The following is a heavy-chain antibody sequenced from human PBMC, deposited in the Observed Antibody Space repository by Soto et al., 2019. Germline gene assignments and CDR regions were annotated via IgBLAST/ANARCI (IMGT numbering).Heavy chain of an antibody. J-gene: IGHJ4*02. D-gene: IGHD4-17*01. CDR2: ISHDGSNE. CDR1: GITFSNYA. V-gene: IGHV3-30-3*01. CDR3: ARGQRTETIVLFDF. Sequence: QVQLVESGGGVVQPGRSLRLSCAASGITFSNYAMHWVRQTPGKGLAWVAVISHDGSNEYYEDSVKGRFTIFRDNSKNTLYLQMNSLRVEDTAVYYCARGQRTETIVLFDFWGQGTLVTVSS.